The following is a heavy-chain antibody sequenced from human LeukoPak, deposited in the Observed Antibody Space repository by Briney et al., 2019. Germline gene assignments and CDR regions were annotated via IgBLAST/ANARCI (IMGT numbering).Heavy chain of an antibody. V-gene: IGHV1-69*05. CDR3: ARGADTYSYDFDY. D-gene: IGHD5-18*01. J-gene: IGHJ4*02. Sequence: SSVKVCGKASGGTFSSYAISWVRHAPGQGLEWMGGIIPIFGTANYAQKFQGRVTITTDESTSTAYMELSSLRSEDTAVYYCARGADTYSYDFDYWGQGTLVTVSS. CDR1: GGTFSSYA. CDR2: IIPIFGTA.